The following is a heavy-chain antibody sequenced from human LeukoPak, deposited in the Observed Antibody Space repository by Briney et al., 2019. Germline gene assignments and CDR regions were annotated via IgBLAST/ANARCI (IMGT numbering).Heavy chain of an antibody. D-gene: IGHD2-2*01. J-gene: IGHJ6*04. CDR2: IYYSGST. CDR1: GGSISSYY. CDR3: AKWGTRASPFDP. Sequence: PSETLSLTCTVSGGSISSYYWSWLRQPPGKGLEWIGYIYYSGSTNYNPSLKSRVTISVDTSKNQFSLKLSSVTAADTAVYYCAKWGTRASPFDPWGKGTTVIVSS. V-gene: IGHV4-59*01.